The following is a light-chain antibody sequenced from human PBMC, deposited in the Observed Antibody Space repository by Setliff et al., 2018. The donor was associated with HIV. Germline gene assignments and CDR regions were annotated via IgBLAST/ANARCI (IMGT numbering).Light chain of an antibody. CDR3: SSYTGSGTFV. CDR1: SSDVGAYNF. Sequence: QSALAQPASVSGSPGQSITFSCTGTSSDVGAYNFVSWYQQHPGRAPKLVIYEVNRRPSGVSNRFSGSKSGSTASLTISGLLAEDESDYYCSSYTGSGTFVFGGGTKVTVL. CDR2: EVN. J-gene: IGLJ1*01. V-gene: IGLV2-14*01.